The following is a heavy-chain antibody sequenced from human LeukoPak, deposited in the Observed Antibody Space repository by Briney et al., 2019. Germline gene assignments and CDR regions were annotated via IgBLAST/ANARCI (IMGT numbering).Heavy chain of an antibody. CDR3: ARQKATGGAFDFDY. D-gene: IGHD2-21*01. V-gene: IGHV1-2*02. CDR1: GYTFTSYY. J-gene: IGHJ4*02. CDR2: INPHSDGT. Sequence: ASVKVSCKASGYTFTSYYMHWVRQAPGQGLEWMGWINPHSDGTNYAQKFRGRVTMTRVTSISTAYMELSTLRSDDTAVYYCARQKATGGAFDFDYWGQGTLVTVSS.